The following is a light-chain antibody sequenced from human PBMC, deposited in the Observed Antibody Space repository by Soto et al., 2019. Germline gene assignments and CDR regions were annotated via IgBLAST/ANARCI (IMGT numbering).Light chain of an antibody. J-gene: IGKJ5*01. V-gene: IGKV1-5*01. CDR3: QHFNSFPIT. CDR2: DAS. Sequence: DIPMTQSPSTLSASVGDRVTITCRASQSISSWLAWYQQKPGKAPKLLIYDASSLQSGVPSRFSGSGAGTDFTPTISSLQPDDFATYYCQHFNSFPITFGQGTRLEIK. CDR1: QSISSW.